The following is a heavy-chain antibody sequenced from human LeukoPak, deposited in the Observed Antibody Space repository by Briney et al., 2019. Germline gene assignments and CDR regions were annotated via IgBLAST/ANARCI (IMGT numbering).Heavy chain of an antibody. CDR2: IYPDDSDT. D-gene: IGHD3/OR15-3a*01. Sequence: GESLKISRSGSGYSFISYWIGWVRQLPGKGLEWMGIIYPDDSDTRYSPSFQGQVTISADKSINTAYLQWSNLKASDTAMYYCARHPPRGLAKDVFDIWGQGIMVTVSS. CDR3: ARHPPRGLAKDVFDI. V-gene: IGHV5-51*01. CDR1: GYSFISYW. J-gene: IGHJ3*02.